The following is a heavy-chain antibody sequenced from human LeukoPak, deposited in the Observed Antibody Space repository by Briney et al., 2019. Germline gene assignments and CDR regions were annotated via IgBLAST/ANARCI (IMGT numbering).Heavy chain of an antibody. CDR1: WFTLDDFS. V-gene: IGHV3-9*01. Sequence: GGALRLPRSAPWFTLDDFSLHWVRQAPGEGPGWVSGISWYSGSIGYADSVKGRFTISRDNAKNSLYLQMNSLRAEDTALYYCAKAGESAYYYDSSGYYFDYWGQGTLVTVSS. J-gene: IGHJ4*02. CDR3: AKAGESAYYYDSSGYYFDY. D-gene: IGHD3-22*01. CDR2: ISWYSGSI.